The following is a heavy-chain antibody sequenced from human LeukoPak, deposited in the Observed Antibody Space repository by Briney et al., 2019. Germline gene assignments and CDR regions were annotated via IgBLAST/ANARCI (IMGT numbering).Heavy chain of an antibody. V-gene: IGHV3-15*07. Sequence: GGSLRLSCATSGFTFSNAWMNWVRQAPGKGLEWVGRIRSNSGGRTIDYAAPVKGRFTLSRDDSKTTLYLQMNSLQTEDTAVYYCATDFYDSTWGQGTLVTVSS. CDR2: IRSNSGGRTI. J-gene: IGHJ5*02. CDR3: ATDFYDST. CDR1: GFTFSNAW. D-gene: IGHD3-22*01.